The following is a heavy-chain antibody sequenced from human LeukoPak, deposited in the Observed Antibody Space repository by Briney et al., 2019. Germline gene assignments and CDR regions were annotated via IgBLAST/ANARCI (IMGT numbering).Heavy chain of an antibody. D-gene: IGHD3-10*01. Sequence: PSETLSLTCTVSGGSISSYYWSWIRQPPGKGLEWIGYIYYSGSTNYNPSLKSRVTISVDTSKDQFSLKLSSVTAADTAVYYCARRIGQGSGSYYSDYWGQGTLVTVSS. CDR2: IYYSGST. V-gene: IGHV4-59*08. CDR3: ARRIGQGSGSYYSDY. J-gene: IGHJ4*02. CDR1: GGSISSYY.